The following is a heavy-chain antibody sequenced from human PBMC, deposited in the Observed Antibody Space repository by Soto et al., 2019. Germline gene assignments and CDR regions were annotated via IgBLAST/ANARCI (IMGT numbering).Heavy chain of an antibody. D-gene: IGHD3-10*01. CDR2: IVPTLNIA. Sequence: SVKVSCKASGGSFGRYTFSWVRQAPGQGLEWMGRIVPTLNIANYAPKFQGRVSFSADKSTGTVYMELRSLTSADTAVYYCARGPTYSAGSYYINWG. J-gene: IGHJ1*01. CDR1: GGSFGRYT. CDR3: ARGPTYSAGSYYIN. V-gene: IGHV1-69*02.